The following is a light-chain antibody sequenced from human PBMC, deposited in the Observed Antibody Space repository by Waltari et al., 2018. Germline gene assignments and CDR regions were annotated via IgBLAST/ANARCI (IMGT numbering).Light chain of an antibody. CDR3: CSYAGIWV. CDR2: DVS. J-gene: IGLJ3*02. CDR1: RRDVGDFNS. V-gene: IGLV2-11*01. Sequence: QSALPQPRSVSGSPGQSVTISCAGTRRDVGDFNSVSWYQQPPGEAPKLVIFDVSKRPSGVPDRFSGSKSGTSASLTVSGLQAEDEADYYCCSYAGIWVFGGGTKLTVL.